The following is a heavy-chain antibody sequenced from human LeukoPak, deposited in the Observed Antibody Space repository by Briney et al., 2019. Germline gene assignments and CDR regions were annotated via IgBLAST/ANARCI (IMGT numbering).Heavy chain of an antibody. V-gene: IGHV1-46*01. CDR2: INPSGGST. CDR3: ALLWFGESDY. Sequence: AASVKVSCKASGYTFTSYYMHWVRQAPGQGLEWMGIINPSGGSTSYAQKFQGRVTMTRATSTSTVYMELSSLTSEDTAVYYCALLWFGESDYWGQGTLITVSS. D-gene: IGHD3-10*01. J-gene: IGHJ4*02. CDR1: GYTFTSYY.